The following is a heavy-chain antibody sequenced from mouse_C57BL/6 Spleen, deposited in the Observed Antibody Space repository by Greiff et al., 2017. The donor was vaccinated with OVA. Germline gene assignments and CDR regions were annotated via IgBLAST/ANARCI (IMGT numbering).Heavy chain of an antibody. CDR2: IWSDGST. CDR1: GFSLTSYG. D-gene: IGHD5-1-1*01. V-gene: IGHV2-6-1*01. J-gene: IGHJ4*01. CDR3: ARHDSDTFYAMDY. Sequence: VKLVESGPGLAAPSQSLSITCTVSGFSLTSYGVHWVRQPPGKGLEWLVVIWSDGSTTYNSALKSSQNISKDNSKSQVFLKMNSLQTDDTAMDYCARHDSDTFYAMDYWGQGTSVTVSS.